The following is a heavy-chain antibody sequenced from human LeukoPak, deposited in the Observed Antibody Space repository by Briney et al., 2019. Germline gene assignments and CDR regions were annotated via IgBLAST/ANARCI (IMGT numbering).Heavy chain of an antibody. CDR3: ARGSDYGDSPGLN. Sequence: ASVKVSCKASGYTFTGYYVHWVRQAPGQGLEWMGRINPNSGGANYAQKFQGRVAMTRDMSISTAYMELSRLGSDDTAVYYCARGSDYGDSPGLNWGQGTLVTVSS. CDR2: INPNSGGA. J-gene: IGHJ4*02. CDR1: GYTFTGYY. V-gene: IGHV1-2*06. D-gene: IGHD4-17*01.